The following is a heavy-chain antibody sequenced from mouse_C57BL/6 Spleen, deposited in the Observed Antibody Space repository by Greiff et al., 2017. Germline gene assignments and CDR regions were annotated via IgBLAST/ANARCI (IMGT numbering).Heavy chain of an antibody. CDR3: ARWDDGISYVGFAY. CDR1: GFTFTDYY. Sequence: EVMLVESGGGLVQPGGSLSLSCAASGFTFTDYYMSWVRQPPGKALEWLGFIRNKANGYTTEYSASVKGRFTISRDNSQSILYLQMNALRAEDSSTYYCARWDDGISYVGFAYWGQGTLVTVSA. J-gene: IGHJ3*01. CDR2: IRNKANGYTT. V-gene: IGHV7-3*01. D-gene: IGHD1-1*01.